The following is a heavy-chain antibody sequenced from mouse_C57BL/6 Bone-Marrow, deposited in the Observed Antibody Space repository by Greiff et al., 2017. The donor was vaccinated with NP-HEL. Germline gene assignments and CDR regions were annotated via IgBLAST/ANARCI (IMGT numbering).Heavy chain of an antibody. V-gene: IGHV1-18*01. Sequence: EVQLQQSGPELVKPGASVKIPCKASGYTFTDYNMDWVKQSHGKSLEWIGDINPNNGGTIYNQKFKGKATLTVDKSSSTAYMELRSLTSEDTAVYYCARYPYYEYDGWYFDVWGTGTTVTVSS. CDR3: ARYPYYEYDGWYFDV. D-gene: IGHD2-4*01. CDR1: GYTFTDYN. CDR2: INPNNGGT. J-gene: IGHJ1*03.